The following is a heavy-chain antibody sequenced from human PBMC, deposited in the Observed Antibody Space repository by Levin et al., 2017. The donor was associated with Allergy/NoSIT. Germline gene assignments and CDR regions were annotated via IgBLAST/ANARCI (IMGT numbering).Heavy chain of an antibody. CDR2: IVFDGNDQ. D-gene: IGHD2-15*01. CDR3: AKRGYCSGNTCQSHDAIDV. J-gene: IGHJ3*01. Sequence: GRSLRLSCAASGFQFSLYGMHWVRQAPGKGLEWVALIVFDGNDQYYADSVKGRFTISRDNSKNTLYLQMSSLRENDTAIYYCAKRGYCSGNTCQSHDAIDVWGQGTLVIVSS. V-gene: IGHV3-30*18. CDR1: GFQFSLYG.